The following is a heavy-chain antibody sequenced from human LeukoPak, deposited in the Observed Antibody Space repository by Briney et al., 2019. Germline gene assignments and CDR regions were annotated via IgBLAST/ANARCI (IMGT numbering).Heavy chain of an antibody. CDR1: GFTFSNYV. V-gene: IGHV3-30*04. CDR2: TSTDENLK. Sequence: PGGSLRLSCAASGFTFSNYVTHWVRQAPGKGLEWVAVTSTDENLKFYADSVKGRFTISRDNSKNTLYLQMNSLRAEDTAVYYCARSSSWLDAFDIWGQGTMVTVSS. CDR3: ARSSSWLDAFDI. J-gene: IGHJ3*02. D-gene: IGHD6-13*01.